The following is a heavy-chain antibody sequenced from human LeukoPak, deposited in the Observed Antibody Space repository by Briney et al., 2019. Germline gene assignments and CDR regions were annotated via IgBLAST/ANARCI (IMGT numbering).Heavy chain of an antibody. CDR1: GFTFSTYS. Sequence: PGGSLRLSCAASGFTFSTYSMNWVRQAPGKGLEWVSSISSSNSYIYYADSVKGRFTISRDNAKNSLYLQMNSLRAEDTAVYHCARQTYYDFWSGYYTNYFDYWGQGTLVTVSS. CDR2: ISSSNSYI. CDR3: ARQTYYDFWSGYYTNYFDY. V-gene: IGHV3-21*01. D-gene: IGHD3-3*01. J-gene: IGHJ4*02.